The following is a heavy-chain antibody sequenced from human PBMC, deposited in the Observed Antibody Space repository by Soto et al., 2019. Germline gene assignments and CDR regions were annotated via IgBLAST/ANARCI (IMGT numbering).Heavy chain of an antibody. V-gene: IGHV4-59*01. CDR3: ARGYSSSWYNDY. J-gene: IGHJ4*02. CDR1: GGSIGTYY. CDR2: IFYSGST. Sequence: SETLSLTCTVSGGSIGTYYWSWIRQPPAKGLEWIGYIFYSGSTNYNPSLKSRVTISVDTSKNQFSLKLSSVTAADTAVYYCARGYSSSWYNDYWGQGTLVTVSS. D-gene: IGHD6-13*01.